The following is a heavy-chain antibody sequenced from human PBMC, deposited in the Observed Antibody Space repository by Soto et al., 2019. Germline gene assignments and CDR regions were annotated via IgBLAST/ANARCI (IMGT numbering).Heavy chain of an antibody. Sequence: VGSLRLSCAGSGFTFRTYSMNWVRQAAGKGLEWIAYISYDSDTIQYADSVKGRFTISRDNAKNSLYLQMNSLRDEDTAVYYCARLYYDYVWGQGTTVTVSS. CDR1: GFTFRTYS. D-gene: IGHD3-3*01. CDR2: ISYDSDTI. V-gene: IGHV3-48*02. CDR3: ARLYYDYV. J-gene: IGHJ6*02.